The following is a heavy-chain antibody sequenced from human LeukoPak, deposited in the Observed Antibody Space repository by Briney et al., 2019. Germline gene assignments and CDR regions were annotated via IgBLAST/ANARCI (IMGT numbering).Heavy chain of an antibody. CDR1: GFTFSGYG. V-gene: IGHV3-30*18. CDR3: AKNNYYDSSGYYSPYYYYGMDV. J-gene: IGHJ6*02. D-gene: IGHD3-22*01. Sequence: PGGSLRLSCTASGFTFSGYGMHWVRQAPGKGLEWVAVISYDGSNKYYADSVKGRFTISRDNSKNTLYLQMNSLRAEDTAVYYCAKNNYYDSSGYYSPYYYYGMDVWGQGTTVTVSS. CDR2: ISYDGSNK.